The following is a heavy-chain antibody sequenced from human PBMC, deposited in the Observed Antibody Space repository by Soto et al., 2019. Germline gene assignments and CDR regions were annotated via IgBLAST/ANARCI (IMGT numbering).Heavy chain of an antibody. CDR2: VYYSGST. D-gene: IGHD2-2*01. J-gene: IGHJ6*03. CDR1: GGCISSSSYS. Sequence: SETRSLTCTVSGGCISSSSYSWGWIRQPPGKGLEWIGSVYYSGSTYYNPSLTSRVTISVDTSKNQFSLKLSSVTAADTAVYYCATIPGSMRYCYYLDVCGKGTSVP. V-gene: IGHV4-39*01. CDR3: ATIPGSMRYCYYLDV.